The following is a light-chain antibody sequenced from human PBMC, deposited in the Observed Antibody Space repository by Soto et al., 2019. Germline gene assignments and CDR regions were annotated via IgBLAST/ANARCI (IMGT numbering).Light chain of an antibody. CDR1: QAISSA. CDR3: QQFNNWPVT. Sequence: ANQLTQSPSSLSASVGDRGTITCRASQAISSALAWYQQKPGKPPKLLIYDASTLQSGVPSRFSGTASGTDFTLTINGLQPEDFATYYCQQFNNWPVTFGPGTKVDIK. J-gene: IGKJ3*01. V-gene: IGKV1D-13*01. CDR2: DAS.